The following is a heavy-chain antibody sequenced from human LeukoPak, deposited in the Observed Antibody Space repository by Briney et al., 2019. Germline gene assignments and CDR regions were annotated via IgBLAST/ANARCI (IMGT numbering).Heavy chain of an antibody. CDR3: ARGLGYCSGGSCPRRAFDI. V-gene: IGHV3-11*01. CDR2: ISSSGSTI. D-gene: IGHD2-15*01. J-gene: IGHJ3*02. CDR1: GFTFSDYY. Sequence: GGSLRLSCAASGFTFSDYYMSWIRQAPGEGLERVSFISSSGSTIYYADSMKGRFTISRDNAKNSVYLQMNSLRAEDTAVYYCARGLGYCSGGSCPRRAFDIWGQGTVVTVSS.